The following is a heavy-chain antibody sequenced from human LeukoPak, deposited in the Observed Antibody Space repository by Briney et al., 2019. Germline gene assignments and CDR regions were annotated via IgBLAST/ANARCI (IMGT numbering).Heavy chain of an antibody. Sequence: GGSLRLSCAASGFTVSSNYMSWVRQAPGKGLEWVSVIYSGGSTYYADSVKGRFTISRDNSKNTLYLQMNSLRAEDTAVYYCAKDGRFYYGSGSQPSYYFDYWGQGTLVTVSS. J-gene: IGHJ4*02. D-gene: IGHD3-10*01. CDR1: GFTVSSNY. CDR2: IYSGGST. CDR3: AKDGRFYYGSGSQPSYYFDY. V-gene: IGHV3-66*01.